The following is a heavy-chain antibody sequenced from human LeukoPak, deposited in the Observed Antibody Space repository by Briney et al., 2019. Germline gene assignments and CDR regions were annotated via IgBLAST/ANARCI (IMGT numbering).Heavy chain of an antibody. CDR2: ISSSSSYI. Sequence: GGSLRLSCAASGFTFSSYSMNWVRQAPGKGLEWVSSISSSSSYIYYADSVKGRFTISRDNAKNSLYLQMNSLRAEDTAVYYCAREHDYGDSADYWGQGTLVTASS. CDR1: GFTFSSYS. V-gene: IGHV3-21*01. CDR3: AREHDYGDSADY. D-gene: IGHD4-17*01. J-gene: IGHJ4*02.